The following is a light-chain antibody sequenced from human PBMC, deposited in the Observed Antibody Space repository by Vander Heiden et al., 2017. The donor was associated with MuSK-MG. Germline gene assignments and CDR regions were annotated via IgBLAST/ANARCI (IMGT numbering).Light chain of an antibody. V-gene: IGKV1-9*01. Sequence: DIQLTQSPSFLSASVGDRVTMTCRASQAISGHLAWYQQKPGNAPNLLIHTVSTLQSGVPSRFSGSVSGTEFTLTITSLQPEDVATYYCQQLTGFSFTFGPWTKVDIK. J-gene: IGKJ3*01. CDR1: QAISGH. CDR3: QQLTGFSFT. CDR2: TVS.